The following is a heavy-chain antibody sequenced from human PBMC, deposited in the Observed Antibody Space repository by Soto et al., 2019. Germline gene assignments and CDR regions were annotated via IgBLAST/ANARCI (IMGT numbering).Heavy chain of an antibody. CDR1: GGSIRRYS. D-gene: IGHD3-10*01. J-gene: IGHJ5*02. CDR3: ARARFSMIRGVIRKWWYDP. CDR2: ISDTANT. V-gene: IGHV4-59*01. Sequence: ETLTLTCPVFGGSIRRYSWSWIGQPPGKGLEWIGYISDTANTYSNPSLKSRLTLSADPSKNQFSLKLTSVTAADTAVYYCARARFSMIRGVIRKWWYDPGGQG.